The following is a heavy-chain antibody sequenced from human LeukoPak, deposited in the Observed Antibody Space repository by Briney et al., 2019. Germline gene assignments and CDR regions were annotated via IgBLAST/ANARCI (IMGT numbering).Heavy chain of an antibody. D-gene: IGHD5-24*01. CDR3: ARSLEGEGYNADYFDY. Sequence: SQTLSLTCTVSGGSIRSGSYYWSWIRQPAGKGLEWIGRVYTSGSTNYNPSLKSRITISVDTSKNHFSLNLRSVTAADTAVYYCARSLEGEGYNADYFDYWGQGTLVTVSS. V-gene: IGHV4-61*02. J-gene: IGHJ4*02. CDR1: GGSIRSGSYY. CDR2: VYTSGST.